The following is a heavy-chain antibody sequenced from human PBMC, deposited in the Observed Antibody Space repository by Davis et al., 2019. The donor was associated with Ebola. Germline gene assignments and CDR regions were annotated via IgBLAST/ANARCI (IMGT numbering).Heavy chain of an antibody. CDR1: GDSISSGSYS. D-gene: IGHD6-19*01. J-gene: IGHJ4*02. CDR2: IFYSGSS. Sequence: SETLSLTCAVFGDSISSGSYSWTWIRQPPGKGLEWIGYIFYSGSSYSNPSLKSRVTISVDTSKNQFSLKLSSVTAADTAVYYCARARAVAGRGAFGYWGQGTLVTVSS. V-gene: IGHV4-30-4*07. CDR3: ARARAVAGRGAFGY.